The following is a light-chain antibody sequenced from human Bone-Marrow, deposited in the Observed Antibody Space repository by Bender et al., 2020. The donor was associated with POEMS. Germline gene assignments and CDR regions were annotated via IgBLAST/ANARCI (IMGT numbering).Light chain of an antibody. Sequence: QSVLTQPPSASGTPGQRVTISCSGSNSNIGPVNWYQQVPGTAPKVLISRNNQRPSGVPDRFSGFRSGTSASLAINGLQSEDEADYYCQSYDRTLSISIFGGGTRLTVL. J-gene: IGLJ2*01. CDR3: QSYDRTLSISI. CDR2: RNN. CDR1: NSNIGP. V-gene: IGLV1-44*01.